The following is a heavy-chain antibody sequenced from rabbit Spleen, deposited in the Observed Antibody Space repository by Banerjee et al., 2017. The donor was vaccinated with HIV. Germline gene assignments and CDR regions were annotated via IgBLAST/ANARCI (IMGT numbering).Heavy chain of an antibody. V-gene: IGHV1S7*01. D-gene: IGHD8-1*01. Sequence: QLKETGGGLVQPGGSLTLSCKASGFDFSSYYITWVRQAPGKGLEWIGYIDPVVGSTYYAGGVKAPPTIPRHNAQNTLYLQLYSLTAADTATYFCARILVFSGSSYPYNLWGQGTLVTVS. CDR2: IDPVVGST. CDR1: GFDFSSYY. J-gene: IGHJ4*01. CDR3: ARILVFSGSSYPYNL.